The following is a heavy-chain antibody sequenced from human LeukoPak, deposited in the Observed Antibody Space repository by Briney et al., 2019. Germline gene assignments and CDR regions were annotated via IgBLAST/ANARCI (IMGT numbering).Heavy chain of an antibody. CDR2: ISWNSGSI. Sequence: PGRSLRLSCAASGFTFDDYAMHWVRQAPGKGLEWVSGISWNSGSIGYADSVTGRFTISRDNAKNSLYLQMNSLRAEDTALYYCARITPYNWNSFDAFDIWGQGTMVTVSS. CDR3: ARITPYNWNSFDAFDI. J-gene: IGHJ3*02. CDR1: GFTFDDYA. V-gene: IGHV3-9*01. D-gene: IGHD1-7*01.